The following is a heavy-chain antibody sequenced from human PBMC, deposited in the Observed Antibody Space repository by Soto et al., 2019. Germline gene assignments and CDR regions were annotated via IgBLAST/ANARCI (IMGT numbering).Heavy chain of an antibody. CDR2: ISGSGGST. CDR3: ATAPPVLRYFDWSIPN. Sequence: GGSLRLSCAASGFTFSSYAMSWVRQAPGKGLEWVSTISGSGGSTYYADSVKGRFTISRDNSKNTLYLQMNSLRAEDTAVYYCATAPPVLRYFDWSIPNWGQGTLVTVSS. J-gene: IGHJ4*02. V-gene: IGHV3-23*01. CDR1: GFTFSSYA. D-gene: IGHD3-9*01.